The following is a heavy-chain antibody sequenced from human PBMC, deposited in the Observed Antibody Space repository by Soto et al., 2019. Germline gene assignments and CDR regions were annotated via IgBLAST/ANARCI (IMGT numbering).Heavy chain of an antibody. V-gene: IGHV4-34*01. CDR2: INHSGST. CDR1: DGTCVGYC. CDR3: ARGSILHSLFDY. J-gene: IGHJ4*02. Sequence: VEDGTCVGYCGRWILQHPGKGLEWIGEINHSGSTNYNPSLKSRVTISVDTSKNQFSLKLSSVTAADTAVYYGARGSILHSLFDYWGQGTLVTVSS.